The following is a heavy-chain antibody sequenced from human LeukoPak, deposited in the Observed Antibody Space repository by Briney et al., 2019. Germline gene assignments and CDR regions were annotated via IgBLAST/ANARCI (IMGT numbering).Heavy chain of an antibody. D-gene: IGHD3-3*01. Sequence: SETLSLTCAVSGYSISSGYYWGWIRPPPGKGLEWIGSIYHSGSTYYNPSLKSRVTISVDTSKNQFSLKMSSVTAADTAVYYCARQQQYYDFWSGYYRFDPWGQGTLVTVSS. CDR1: GYSISSGYY. CDR2: IYHSGST. J-gene: IGHJ5*02. CDR3: ARQQQYYDFWSGYYRFDP. V-gene: IGHV4-38-2*01.